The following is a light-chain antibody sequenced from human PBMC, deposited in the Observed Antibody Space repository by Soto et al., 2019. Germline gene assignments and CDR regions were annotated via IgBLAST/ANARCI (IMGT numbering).Light chain of an antibody. Sequence: EIVMTQSPATLSVSPGERATLSCRASQSVSSNLAWYQQKPGQAPRLLIYASSTRATGIPARFSGSGSGTEFTLTISSLQYEDFAVYYCQQYDNWPPITFGQGTRLDIK. CDR1: QSVSSN. CDR2: ASS. V-gene: IGKV3-15*01. CDR3: QQYDNWPPIT. J-gene: IGKJ5*01.